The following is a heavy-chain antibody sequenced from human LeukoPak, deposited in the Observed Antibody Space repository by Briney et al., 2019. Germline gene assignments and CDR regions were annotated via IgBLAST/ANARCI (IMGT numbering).Heavy chain of an antibody. Sequence: ASVKVSCKVSGYTLTELSMHWVRQAPGKGLEWMGGFDPEDGETIYAQKFQGRVTMTEDTSTDTAYMELSSLRSEDTAVYYCARGAGNSSSWYRYYYYYYMDVWGKGTTVTVSS. CDR1: GYTLTELS. J-gene: IGHJ6*03. CDR2: FDPEDGET. CDR3: ARGAGNSSSWYRYYYYYYMDV. D-gene: IGHD6-13*01. V-gene: IGHV1-24*01.